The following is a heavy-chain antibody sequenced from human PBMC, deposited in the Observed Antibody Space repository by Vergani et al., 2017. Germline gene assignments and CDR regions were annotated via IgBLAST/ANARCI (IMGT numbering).Heavy chain of an antibody. CDR2: INPNSGGT. J-gene: IGHJ6*03. CDR3: ARDGIAARPDLGYMDV. Sequence: QVQLVQSGAEVKKPGASVKVSCKASGYTFTGYYMHWVRQAPGQGLEWMGWINPNSGGTNYAQKFQGRVTMTRDTSISTAYMELSRLRSDDTAVYYCARDGIAARPDLGYMDVWGKGTTVTVSS. CDR1: GYTFTGYY. V-gene: IGHV1-2*02. D-gene: IGHD6-6*01.